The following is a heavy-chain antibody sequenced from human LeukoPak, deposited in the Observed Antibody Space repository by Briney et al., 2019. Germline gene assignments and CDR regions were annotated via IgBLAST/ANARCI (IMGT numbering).Heavy chain of an antibody. J-gene: IGHJ4*02. Sequence: GGSLRLSCAASGFTFSSHWMTWVRQAPGKGLEWVANINQDGSESYYVDSLKGRFTISRDNAKNSLFLQMYSLRAEDTAVYYCAKNLAVAAEDHWGQGTLVTVSS. V-gene: IGHV3-7*05. D-gene: IGHD6-19*01. CDR2: INQDGSES. CDR1: GFTFSSHW. CDR3: AKNLAVAAEDH.